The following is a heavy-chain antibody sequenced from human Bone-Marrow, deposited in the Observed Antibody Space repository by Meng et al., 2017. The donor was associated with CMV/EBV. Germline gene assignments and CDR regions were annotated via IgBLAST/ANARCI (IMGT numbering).Heavy chain of an antibody. Sequence: ASVKVSCKGSGYTFTGYYLHWVRPAPGQAPEWMGWINPNGGCTNYARKFQDRVAMTRDTSISTAYMELSRLRYDDTAVYYCARAVGVIVSYASVIWGQGKMVNV. CDR1: GYTFTGYY. D-gene: IGHD3-16*02. V-gene: IGHV1-2*02. J-gene: IGHJ3*02. CDR3: ARAVGVIVSYASVI. CDR2: INPNGGCT.